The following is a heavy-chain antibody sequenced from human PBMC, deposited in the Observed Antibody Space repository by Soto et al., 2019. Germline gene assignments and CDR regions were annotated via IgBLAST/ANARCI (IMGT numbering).Heavy chain of an antibody. CDR1: GGTFNSYT. D-gene: IGHD2-8*02. Sequence: ASVKVSCKASGGTFNSYTINWVRQAPGQGLEWMGGITPIFGRTNYAQKFQDRVTITADESTNTAYMQLRDLTSDDTAVYYCARVPSIVLVPTKHPLGASFNLWGEGALVTVSS. J-gene: IGHJ5*02. CDR3: ARVPSIVLVPTKHPLGASFNL. V-gene: IGHV1-69*13. CDR2: ITPIFGRT.